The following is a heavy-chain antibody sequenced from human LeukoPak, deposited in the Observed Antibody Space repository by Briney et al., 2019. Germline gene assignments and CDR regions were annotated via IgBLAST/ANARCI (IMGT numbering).Heavy chain of an antibody. CDR2: ISSSSSYI. CDR3: ARGKKIFGVVYTPFDY. D-gene: IGHD3-3*01. Sequence: GGSLRLFCAASGFTFSSYSMNWVRQAPGKGLEWVSSISSSSSYIYYADSVKGRFTISRDNAKNSLYLQMNSLRAEDTAVYYCARGKKIFGVVYTPFDYWGQGTLATVSS. J-gene: IGHJ4*02. CDR1: GFTFSSYS. V-gene: IGHV3-21*01.